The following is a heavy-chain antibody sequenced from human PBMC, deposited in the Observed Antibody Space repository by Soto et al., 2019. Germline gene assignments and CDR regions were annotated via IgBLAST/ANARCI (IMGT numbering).Heavy chain of an antibody. D-gene: IGHD3-22*01. Sequence: ETLSLTCAVHGGSFSDYSWTWIRQPPGKGLEWIGEINHSGSTNYNPSLKSRVTISVDTSKNQFSLKLSSVTAADTAVYYCARGLYYYDSSGYPHNWFDPWGQGTLVTVSS. CDR3: ARGLYYYDSSGYPHNWFDP. J-gene: IGHJ5*02. CDR2: INHSGST. V-gene: IGHV4-34*01. CDR1: GGSFSDYS.